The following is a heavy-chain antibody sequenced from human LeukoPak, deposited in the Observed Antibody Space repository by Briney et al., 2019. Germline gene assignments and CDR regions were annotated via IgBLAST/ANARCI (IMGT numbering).Heavy chain of an antibody. CDR2: IYHSGST. CDR3: ARDPEVDDQRSGGAFDI. CDR1: GGSISSSSYY. D-gene: IGHD3-10*01. J-gene: IGHJ3*02. V-gene: IGHV4-39*07. Sequence: PSETLSLTCTVSGGSISSSSYYWGWIRQPPGKGLEWIGEIYHSGSTNYNPSLKSRVTISVDKSKNQFSLKLSSVTAADTAVYYCARDPEVDDQRSGGAFDIWGQGTMVTVSS.